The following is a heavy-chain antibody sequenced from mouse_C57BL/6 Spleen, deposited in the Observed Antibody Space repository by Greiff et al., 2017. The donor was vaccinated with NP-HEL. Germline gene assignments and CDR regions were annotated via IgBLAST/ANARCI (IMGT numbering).Heavy chain of an antibody. CDR1: GYTFTDYY. J-gene: IGHJ3*01. CDR3: ARIGTGTQFAY. Sequence: QVQLQQSGAELVSPGASVKLSCKASGYTFTDYYINWVKQRPGQGLEWIARIYPGSGNTYYNEKFKGKATLTAEKSSSTAYMQLSSLTSEDSAVYFCARIGTGTQFAYWGQGTLVTVAA. V-gene: IGHV1-76*01. D-gene: IGHD4-1*01. CDR2: IYPGSGNT.